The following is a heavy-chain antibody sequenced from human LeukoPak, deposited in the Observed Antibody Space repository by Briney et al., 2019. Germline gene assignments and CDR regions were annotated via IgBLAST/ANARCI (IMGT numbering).Heavy chain of an antibody. Sequence: PGGCLRLSCTASVFTFSSYWMHWVRQAPGKGLLWVSTISGGDYSTYYADSVKGRFTIARDNSKNTLYLQMDSLRAEDTALYYCAKERRDGYNNGLDYWGQGTLVTVSS. D-gene: IGHD5-24*01. CDR2: ISGGDYST. CDR1: VFTFSSYW. CDR3: AKERRDGYNNGLDY. J-gene: IGHJ4*02. V-gene: IGHV3-23*01.